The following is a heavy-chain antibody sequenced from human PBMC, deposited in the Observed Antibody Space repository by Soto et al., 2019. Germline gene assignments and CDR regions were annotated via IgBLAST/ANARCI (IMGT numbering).Heavy chain of an antibody. V-gene: IGHV3-23*01. D-gene: IGHD6-19*01. CDR2: ISGSGGST. Sequence: EVQLLESGGGLVQPGGSLRLSCAASGFTFSSYAMSWVRQAPGKWLEWVSAISGSGGSTYYADSVKGRFTISRDNSKNTLYLQMNSLRAEDTAVYYCAKGIAVAGTVYYYGMDVWGQGTTVTVSS. CDR3: AKGIAVAGTVYYYGMDV. J-gene: IGHJ6*02. CDR1: GFTFSSYA.